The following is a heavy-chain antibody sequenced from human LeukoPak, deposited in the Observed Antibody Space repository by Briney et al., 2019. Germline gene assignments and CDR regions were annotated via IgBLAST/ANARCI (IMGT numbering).Heavy chain of an antibody. J-gene: IGHJ5*02. CDR1: GGTFSSYA. Sequence: GSSVKVSCKASGGTFSSYAISWVRQAPGQGLEWMGGIIPIFGTANYAQKFQGRVTITADESTSTAYMELSSLSSEDTAVYYCASSSGDYLDWFDPWGQGTLVTVSS. CDR2: IIPIFGTA. V-gene: IGHV1-69*01. CDR3: ASSSGDYLDWFDP. D-gene: IGHD4-17*01.